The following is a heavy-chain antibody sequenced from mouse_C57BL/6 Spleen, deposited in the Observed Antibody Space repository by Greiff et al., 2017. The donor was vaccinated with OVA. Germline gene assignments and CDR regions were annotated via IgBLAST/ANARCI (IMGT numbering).Heavy chain of an antibody. Sequence: QVQLQQPGAELVKPGASVKLSCKASGYTFTSYWMHWVKQRPGRGLEWIGRIDPNSGGTKDNEKFKSKATLTVDKPSSTAYMQLSSLTSEDSAVYYCARSITTVVATPAMDYWGQGTSVTVSS. J-gene: IGHJ4*01. V-gene: IGHV1-72*01. CDR3: ARSITTVVATPAMDY. D-gene: IGHD1-1*01. CDR2: IDPNSGGT. CDR1: GYTFTSYW.